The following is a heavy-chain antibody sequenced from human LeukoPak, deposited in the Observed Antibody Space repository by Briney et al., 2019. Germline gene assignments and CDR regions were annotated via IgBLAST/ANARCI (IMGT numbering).Heavy chain of an antibody. CDR1: GFTFSSYA. J-gene: IGHJ4*02. CDR3: ARDRGDGYNPGY. CDR2: ISGSGGST. D-gene: IGHD5-24*01. V-gene: IGHV3-23*01. Sequence: GGSLRLSCAASGFTFSSYAMSWVRQAPGKGLEWVSAISGSGGSTYYADSVKGRFTISRDNSKNTLYLQMNSLRAEGTAVYYCARDRGDGYNPGYWGQGTLVTVSS.